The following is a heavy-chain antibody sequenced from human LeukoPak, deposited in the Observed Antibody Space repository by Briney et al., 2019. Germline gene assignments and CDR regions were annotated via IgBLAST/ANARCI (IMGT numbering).Heavy chain of an antibody. Sequence: GGSLRLSCAASGFTFSHYWMSWVRQAPGKGLEWVANIKQGGSEKHYVDSVKGRFTISRDNAKNSLYLQMNSLRAEDTALYYCATHRGYSYGTAEDFDYWGQGTLVTVSS. D-gene: IGHD5-18*01. CDR1: GFTFSHYW. J-gene: IGHJ4*02. CDR2: IKQGGSEK. V-gene: IGHV3-7*01. CDR3: ATHRGYSYGTAEDFDY.